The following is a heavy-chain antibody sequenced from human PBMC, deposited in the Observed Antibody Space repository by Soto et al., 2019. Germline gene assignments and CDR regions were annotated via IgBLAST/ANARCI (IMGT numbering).Heavy chain of an antibody. CDR1: GFTFSSYA. CDR3: AKGYGSGGSCYNYDYYYGMDV. CDR2: ISGSGAST. D-gene: IGHD2-15*01. J-gene: IGHJ6*02. Sequence: GGSLRLSCAASGFTFSSYAMSWVRQAPGKGLEWVSAISGSGASTYYADSVKGRFTISRDNSKNTLYLQMISLRAEDVAVYYCAKGYGSGGSCYNYDYYYGMDVWGHGTMVTVS. V-gene: IGHV3-23*01.